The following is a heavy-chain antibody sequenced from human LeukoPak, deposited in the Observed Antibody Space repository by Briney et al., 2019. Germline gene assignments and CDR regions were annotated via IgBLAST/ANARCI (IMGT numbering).Heavy chain of an antibody. D-gene: IGHD3-22*01. J-gene: IGHJ4*02. CDR1: GYTFISYE. CDR3: ARGGYISGGYYDSSGYYYRGDY. Sequence: ASVTVSCKASGYTFISYEINWVRQPAGHGLEWMGWMNPNSGKTVHAQKFQDRVTMTRNTSISTAYMELSSLRSEDTAVYYCARGGYISGGYYDSSGYYYRGDYWGQGTLVTVPS. V-gene: IGHV1-8*01. CDR2: MNPNSGKT.